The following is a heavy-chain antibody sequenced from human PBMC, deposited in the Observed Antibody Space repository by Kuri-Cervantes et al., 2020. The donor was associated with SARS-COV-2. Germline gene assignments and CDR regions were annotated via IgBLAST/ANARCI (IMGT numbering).Heavy chain of an antibody. D-gene: IGHD4-17*01. J-gene: IGHJ6*02. CDR1: GGSTSSSNW. Sequence: SCAVSGGSTSSSNWWSWVRQPPGKGLEWIGEIYHSGSTNYNPSLKSRVTISVDKSKNQFSLKLSSVTAADTAVYYCARKVGGGDLYYYGMDVWGQGTTVTVSS. CDR2: IYHSGST. V-gene: IGHV4-4*02. CDR3: ARKVGGGDLYYYGMDV.